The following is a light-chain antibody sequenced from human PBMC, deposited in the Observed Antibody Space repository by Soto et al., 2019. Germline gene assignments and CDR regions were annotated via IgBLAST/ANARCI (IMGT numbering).Light chain of an antibody. CDR2: DAS. J-gene: IGKJ4*01. CDR3: QQYNSCPRT. Sequence: DIHMTQSPATLSASLGDRVTISCRASQSIFTYLAWYQQKPGKAPKLLIFDASTLHSRVPPRFSGSGSGTEFTLTISSLQSDDFAVYFCQQYNSCPRTFGEGTKVDIK. CDR1: QSIFTY. V-gene: IGKV1-5*01.